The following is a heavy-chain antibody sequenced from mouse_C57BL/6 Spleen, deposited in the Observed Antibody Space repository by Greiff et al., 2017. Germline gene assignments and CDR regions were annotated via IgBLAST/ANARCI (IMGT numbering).Heavy chain of an antibody. CDR1: GFTFSSYA. CDR3: ARKAQASWFAY. J-gene: IGHJ3*01. Sequence: EVMLVESGGGLVKPGGSLKLSCAASGFTFSSYAMSWVRQTPEKRLEWVATISDGGSYTYYPDNVKGRFTISRDNAKNNLYLQMSHLKSEDSAMYYCARKAQASWFAYWGQGTLVTVSA. V-gene: IGHV5-4*03. CDR2: ISDGGSYT. D-gene: IGHD3-2*02.